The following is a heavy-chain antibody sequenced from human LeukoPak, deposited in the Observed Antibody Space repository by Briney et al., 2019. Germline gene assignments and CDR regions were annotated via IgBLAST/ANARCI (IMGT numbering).Heavy chain of an antibody. J-gene: IGHJ5*02. V-gene: IGHV4-34*01. CDR3: ARDVSITMVRGVIIRGRWFDP. Sequence: PSETLSLTCAVYGGSFSGYYWSWIRQPPGKGLEWIGEINHSGSTNYNPSLKSRVTISVDTSKNQFSLKLSSVTAADTAAYYCARDVSITMVRGVIIRGRWFDPWGQGTLVTVFS. CDR2: INHSGST. CDR1: GGSFSGYY. D-gene: IGHD3-10*01.